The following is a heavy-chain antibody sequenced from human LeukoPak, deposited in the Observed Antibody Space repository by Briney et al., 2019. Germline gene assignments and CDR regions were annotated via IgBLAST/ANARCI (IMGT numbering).Heavy chain of an antibody. D-gene: IGHD3-9*01. CDR1: GGSISSYY. V-gene: IGHV4-59*01. J-gene: IGHJ5*02. CDR3: AGRDGRYFDWLFLT. Sequence: SETLSLTCTVSGGSISSYYWSWIRQPPGKGLEWIGYIYYSGSTNYNPSLKSRVTISVDTSKNQFSLKLSSVTAADTAVYYCAGRDGRYFDWLFLTWGQGTLVTVSS. CDR2: IYYSGST.